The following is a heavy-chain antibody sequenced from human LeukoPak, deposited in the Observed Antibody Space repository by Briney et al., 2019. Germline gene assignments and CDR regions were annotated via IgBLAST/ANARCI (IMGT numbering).Heavy chain of an antibody. CDR3: VRGGFSLDR. J-gene: IGHJ5*02. D-gene: IGHD3-10*01. CDR2: INEDGREK. V-gene: IGHV3-7*01. CDR1: GFTFNTYW. Sequence: GGSLRLSCAASGFTFNTYWMTWVRQAPGKGLEWVANINEDGREKYYVDSVKGQIFISRDNARHSLYLQMNSPRAEDTAVYYCVRGGFSLDRWGQGTLVTVSS.